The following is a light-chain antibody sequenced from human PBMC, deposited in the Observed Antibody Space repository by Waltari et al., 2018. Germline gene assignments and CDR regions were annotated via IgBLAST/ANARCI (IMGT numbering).Light chain of an antibody. CDR3: QQYYSTPLT. CDR1: QSVLYSSNNQNY. CDR2: WAS. J-gene: IGKJ4*01. V-gene: IGKV4-1*01. Sequence: DIVMTQSPDSLAVSLGERATINCKSSQSVLYSSNNQNYLAWYQQKPGQPPTLLTYWASTRESGVPDRFSGSGSGTEFTLTISSLQAEDVAVYYCQQYYSTPLTFGGGTKVEIK.